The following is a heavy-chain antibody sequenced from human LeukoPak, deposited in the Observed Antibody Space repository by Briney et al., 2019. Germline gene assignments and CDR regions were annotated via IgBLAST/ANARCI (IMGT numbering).Heavy chain of an antibody. D-gene: IGHD1-7*01. CDR1: GFTFSSYG. CDR3: ARAHNWKYGTFDY. CDR2: ISSSSSYI. J-gene: IGHJ4*02. Sequence: PGGSLRLSCAASGFTFSSYGMHWVRQAPGKGLEWVSCISSSSSYIYYADSVKGRFTISRDNAKNSLYLQMNSLRVEDTAVYYCARAHNWKYGTFDYWGQGTLVTVSS. V-gene: IGHV3-21*01.